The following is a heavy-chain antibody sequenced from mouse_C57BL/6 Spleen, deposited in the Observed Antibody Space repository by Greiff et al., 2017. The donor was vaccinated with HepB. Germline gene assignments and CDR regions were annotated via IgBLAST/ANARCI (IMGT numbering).Heavy chain of an antibody. CDR2: ISSGGDYI. V-gene: IGHV5-9-1*02. J-gene: IGHJ3*01. CDR1: GFTFSSYA. Sequence: DVMLVESGEGLVKPGGSLKLSCAASGFTFSSYAMSWVRQTPEKRLEWVAYISSGGDYIYYADTVKGRFTISRDNARNTLYMQMSSLTSEDTAMYYCTRDDGYYLFAYWGQGTLVTVSA. CDR3: TRDDGYYLFAY. D-gene: IGHD2-3*01.